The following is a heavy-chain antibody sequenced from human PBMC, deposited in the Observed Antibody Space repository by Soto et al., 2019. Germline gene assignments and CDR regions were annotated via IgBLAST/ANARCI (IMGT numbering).Heavy chain of an antibody. D-gene: IGHD3-3*01. CDR3: ARAPVGLDTISYFDY. Sequence: SETLSLTCNVSGGSIYTYYWNWIRQSPGKGLEWIGYISDGGSTNYNPSLKSRVTISLDATRNHYSLRLTSVTAADTAVYFCARAPVGLDTISYFDYWGQGKLVTVSS. CDR2: ISDGGST. J-gene: IGHJ4*02. CDR1: GGSIYTYY. V-gene: IGHV4-59*08.